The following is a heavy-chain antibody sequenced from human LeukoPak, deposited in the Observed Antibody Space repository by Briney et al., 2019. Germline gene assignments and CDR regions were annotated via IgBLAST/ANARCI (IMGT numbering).Heavy chain of an antibody. D-gene: IGHD3-22*01. CDR1: GFTFSSYS. J-gene: IGHJ4*02. CDR3: ASNYYDSSGYYY. CDR2: ISSSSSYI. Sequence: GGSLRLSCAASGFTFSSYSMNWVRQAPGKGLEWVSSISSSSSYIYYADSVKGRFTISRDNAKNSLYLQMNSLRAEDTALYYCASNYYDSSGYYYWGQGTLVTVSS. V-gene: IGHV3-21*04.